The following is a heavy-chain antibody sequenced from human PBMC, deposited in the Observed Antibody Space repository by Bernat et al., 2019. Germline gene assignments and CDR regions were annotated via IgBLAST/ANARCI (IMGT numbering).Heavy chain of an antibody. CDR3: AREGGYYDSSGYHDY. V-gene: IGHV3-30-3*01. J-gene: IGHJ4*02. D-gene: IGHD3-22*01. CDR1: GFTFSSYA. Sequence: QVQLVESGGGVVQPGRSLRLSCAASGFTFSSYAMHWVRQAPGKGLGWVAVISYDGSNKYYADSVKGRFTISRDNSKNTLYLQMNSLRAEDTAVYYCAREGGYYDSSGYHDYWGQGTLVTVSS. CDR2: ISYDGSNK.